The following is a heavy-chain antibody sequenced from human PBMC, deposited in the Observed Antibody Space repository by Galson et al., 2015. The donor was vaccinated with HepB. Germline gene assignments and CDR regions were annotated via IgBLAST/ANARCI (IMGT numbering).Heavy chain of an antibody. V-gene: IGHV1-2*06. CDR3: AREGGYSGYEFDY. CDR2: INPNSGGT. Sequence: SVKVSCKASGYTFTGYYMHWVRQAPGQGLEWMGRINPNSGGTNYAQKFQGRVTMTRDTSISTAYMELSRLRSDDTAVYYCAREGGYSGYEFDYWGQGTLVTVSS. J-gene: IGHJ4*02. CDR1: GYTFTGYY. D-gene: IGHD5-12*01.